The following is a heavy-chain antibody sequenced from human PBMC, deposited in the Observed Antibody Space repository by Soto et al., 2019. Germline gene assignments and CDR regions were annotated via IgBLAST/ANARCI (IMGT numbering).Heavy chain of an antibody. Sequence: ASVKVSCKASGYTFNSYHMHWVRQAPGQGLEWMGIINPSAGSTSYAQKFQGRVTMTRDTSTSTVYMDLTSLTSEDTAIYYCARVSGSGGPFDSWGQGTLVTVSS. D-gene: IGHD2-15*01. V-gene: IGHV1-46*02. J-gene: IGHJ4*02. CDR3: ARVSGSGGPFDS. CDR1: GYTFNSYH. CDR2: INPSAGST.